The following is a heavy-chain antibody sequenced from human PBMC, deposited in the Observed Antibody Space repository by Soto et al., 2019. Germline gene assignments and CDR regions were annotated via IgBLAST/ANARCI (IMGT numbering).Heavy chain of an antibody. CDR1: GDSVSSNSAG. CDR2: TCYRSKWYY. D-gene: IGHD1-26*01. Sequence: HSLTCAITGDSVSSNSAGWSWVRQSPSRGLEWLGRTCYRSKWYYEYAVSVRGRITINPDTSKNQYSLQLNSVTPEDTAVYFCARGEQYSGRIFDYWGQGTLVTVSS. J-gene: IGHJ4*01. V-gene: IGHV6-1*01. CDR3: ARGEQYSGRIFDY.